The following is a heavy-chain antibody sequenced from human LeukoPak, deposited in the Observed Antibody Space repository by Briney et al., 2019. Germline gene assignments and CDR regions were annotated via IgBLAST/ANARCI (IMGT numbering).Heavy chain of an antibody. CDR1: GFTFSSYG. CDR2: ISYDGSNK. CDR3: ARESGYCSGGSCSNGQFDY. Sequence: GGSLRLSCAASGFTFSSYGMHWVRQAPGKGLEWVAVISYDGSNKYYADSVKGRFTISRDNSKNTLYLQMNSLRAEDTAVYYCARESGYCSGGSCSNGQFDYWGQGTLVTVSS. D-gene: IGHD2-15*01. J-gene: IGHJ4*02. V-gene: IGHV3-30*03.